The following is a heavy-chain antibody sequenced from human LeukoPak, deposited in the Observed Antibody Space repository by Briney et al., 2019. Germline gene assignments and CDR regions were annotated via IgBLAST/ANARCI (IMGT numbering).Heavy chain of an antibody. CDR1: GFTFSSYA. CDR2: ISGSGGST. Sequence: GGSLRLSCAASGFTFSSYAMSWVRQAPGKGLEWVSAISGSGGSTYYADSVKGRFTISRDNSKNTPYLQMNSLRAEDTAVYYCAKGGYSPYYYYMDVWGKGTTVTVSS. D-gene: IGHD3-22*01. J-gene: IGHJ6*03. V-gene: IGHV3-23*01. CDR3: AKGGYSPYYYYMDV.